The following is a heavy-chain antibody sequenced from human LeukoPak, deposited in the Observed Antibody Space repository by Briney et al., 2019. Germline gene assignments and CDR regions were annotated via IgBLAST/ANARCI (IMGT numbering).Heavy chain of an antibody. CDR2: ISFDATNK. Sequence: QPGRSLRLSCSASGFTVSSYGMHWVRQAPGKGREWGAVISFDATNKYHADSVKGRFTISRDNSKNKLYLQMNSLRAEDTAVYYCAKDVDPFGSGSYVEGFDYWGQGTLVTVSS. D-gene: IGHD3-10*01. CDR1: GFTVSSYG. CDR3: AKDVDPFGSGSYVEGFDY. V-gene: IGHV3-30*18. J-gene: IGHJ4*02.